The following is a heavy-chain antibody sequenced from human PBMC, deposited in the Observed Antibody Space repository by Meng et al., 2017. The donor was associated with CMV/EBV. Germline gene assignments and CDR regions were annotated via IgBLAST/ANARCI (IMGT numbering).Heavy chain of an antibody. CDR3: AHHPFYYDSISFDY. J-gene: IGHJ4*02. Sequence: QITLKESGPTLVKPTQTLTLICTFSGFSLSTSGVGVALIRQSPGKALEWLALIFWNDDKRYSPSLRSRLTITKVTSKNQVVLTMTNMDPVDTATYYCAHHPFYYDSISFDYWGQGTLVTVSS. CDR2: IFWNDDK. CDR1: GFSLSTSGVG. D-gene: IGHD3-22*01. V-gene: IGHV2-5*01.